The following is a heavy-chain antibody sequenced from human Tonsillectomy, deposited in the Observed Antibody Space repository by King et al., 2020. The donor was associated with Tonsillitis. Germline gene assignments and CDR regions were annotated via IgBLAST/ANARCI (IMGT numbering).Heavy chain of an antibody. CDR3: TTATYSGSYYYYGMDV. CDR1: GFTFSNAW. Sequence: QLVQSGGGLVKPGGSLRLSCAASGFTFSNAWMSWGRQAPGKGLEWVGRIKSKTDGGTTDYAAPVKGRFTISRDDSKNTLYLQMNSLKTEDTAVYYCTTATYSGSYYYYGMDVWGQGTTVTVSS. J-gene: IGHJ6*02. V-gene: IGHV3-15*01. CDR2: IKSKTDGGTT. D-gene: IGHD1-26*01.